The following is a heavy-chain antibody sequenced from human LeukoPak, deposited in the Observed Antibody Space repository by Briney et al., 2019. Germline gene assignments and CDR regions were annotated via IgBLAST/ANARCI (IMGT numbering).Heavy chain of an antibody. J-gene: IGHJ4*02. CDR3: GTALPTLRTSSAGPL. CDR2: ISYLSSHV. V-gene: IGHV3-21*01. D-gene: IGHD6-25*01. CDR1: GFTFSDYD. Sequence: GGSLRLSCAASGFTFSDYDMNWVRQAPGKGLEWVSSISYLSSHVYYGDSVKGRFSISRDNAKNSMYLQMDSLGAEDTAIYYCGTALPTLRTSSAGPLWGQGILVTVSS.